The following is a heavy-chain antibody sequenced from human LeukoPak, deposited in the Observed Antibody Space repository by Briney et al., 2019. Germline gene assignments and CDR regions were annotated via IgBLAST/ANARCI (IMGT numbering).Heavy chain of an antibody. CDR1: GFTFSSYA. Sequence: GGSLRLSCAASGFTFSSYAMSWVRQAPGKGLEWVSAISGSGGSTYYADSVKGRFTISRDNSKNTLYLQMNSLRAEDTAVYYCAKSDCSSSSCYTIDYWGQGTLVTVSS. D-gene: IGHD2-2*02. J-gene: IGHJ4*02. V-gene: IGHV3-23*01. CDR3: AKSDCSSSSCYTIDY. CDR2: ISGSGGST.